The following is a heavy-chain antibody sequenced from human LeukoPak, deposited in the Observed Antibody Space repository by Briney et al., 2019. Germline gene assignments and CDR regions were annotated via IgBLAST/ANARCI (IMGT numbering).Heavy chain of an antibody. CDR3: ARLSSGLSNLDY. D-gene: IGHD6-19*01. V-gene: IGHV3-30*04. CDR1: GFTFSSYA. J-gene: IGHJ4*02. CDR2: ISYDGSNK. Sequence: PGRSLRLSCVASGFTFSSYAMHWVRQAPGKGLEWVAVISYDGSNKYYADSVKGRFTISRDNSKNTLYLQMNSLRAEDTAVYYCARLSSGLSNLDYWGQGTLVTVSS.